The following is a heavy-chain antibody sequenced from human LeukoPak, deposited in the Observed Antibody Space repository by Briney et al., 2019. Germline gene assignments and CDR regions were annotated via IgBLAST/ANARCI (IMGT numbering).Heavy chain of an antibody. CDR2: INPNSGGT. V-gene: IGHV1-2*02. D-gene: IGHD3-10*01. CDR3: ARKRFTGSRWFDP. J-gene: IGHJ5*02. Sequence: ASVKVSCKASGYTFTGYFMHWVRQAPGQGPEWMGWINPNSGGTNFAEKFQGRVTMTRDTSISTAYMELSRLRSDDTAVYYCARKRFTGSRWFDPWGQGTLVTISS. CDR1: GYTFTGYF.